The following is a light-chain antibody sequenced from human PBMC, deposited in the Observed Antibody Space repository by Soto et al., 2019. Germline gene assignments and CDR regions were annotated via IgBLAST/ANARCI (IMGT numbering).Light chain of an antibody. V-gene: IGLV2-14*01. CDR1: TTDIHDFNS. CDR2: DVT. CDR3: ASYTTTNILL. Sequence: ALTQPASVSGSPGQSITISCSGPTTDIHDFNSISWYQHHPGKAPKLIAYDVTRRPSGVSRRFSGSKSGLTASLTISGLQAEDEADYFCASYTTTNILLFGTATKVTVL. J-gene: IGLJ1*01.